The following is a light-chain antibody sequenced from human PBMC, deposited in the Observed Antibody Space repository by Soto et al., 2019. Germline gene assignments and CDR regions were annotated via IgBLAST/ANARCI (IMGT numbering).Light chain of an antibody. CDR1: SSNIGAFYD. Sequence: QLVLTQPPSVSGAPGQRVTISCTGSSSNIGAFYDVHWYQQLPGAAPKLLIYGDSNRPSGVPDRFSGSKSGTSASLAITGLQAEDEADYYCQSYDRSLSGWVFGGGTKLTVL. CDR2: GDS. V-gene: IGLV1-40*01. CDR3: QSYDRSLSGWV. J-gene: IGLJ3*02.